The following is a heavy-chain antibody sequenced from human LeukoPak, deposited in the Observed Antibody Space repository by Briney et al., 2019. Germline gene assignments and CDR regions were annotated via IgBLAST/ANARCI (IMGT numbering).Heavy chain of an antibody. D-gene: IGHD6-25*01. CDR1: GYTFTSYD. Sequence: ASVKVSCKASGYTFTSYDINCVRQATGQGLEWMGWMNPNSGNTGYAQKFQGRVTMTRNTSISTAYMELSSLRSEDTAVYYCARGSDIAADLQHWGQGTLVTVSS. CDR2: MNPNSGNT. V-gene: IGHV1-8*01. J-gene: IGHJ1*01. CDR3: ARGSDIAADLQH.